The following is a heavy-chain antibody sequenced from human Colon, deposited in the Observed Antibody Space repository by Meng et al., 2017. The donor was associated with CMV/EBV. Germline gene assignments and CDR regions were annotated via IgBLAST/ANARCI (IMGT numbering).Heavy chain of an antibody. V-gene: IGHV3-11*04. CDR2: ISSSGSTI. CDR3: ARGVHGRYCPGTCYPVDY. CDR1: GFTFSDYY. J-gene: IGHJ4*02. Sequence: GESLKISCAASGFTFSDYYMSWIRQAPGKGLEWVSYISSSGSTIYYADSVKGRFTISRDNAKNSLYLQMNSLRAEDTAVYYCARGVHGRYCPGTCYPVDYWGQGTLVTVSS. D-gene: IGHD2-8*02.